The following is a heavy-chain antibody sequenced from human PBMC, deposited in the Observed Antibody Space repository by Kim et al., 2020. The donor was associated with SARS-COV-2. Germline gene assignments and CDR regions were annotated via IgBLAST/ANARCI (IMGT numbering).Heavy chain of an antibody. CDR3: ARGHPITIFGVVTRFDP. J-gene: IGHJ5*02. Sequence: HKSRVTISVDTSKNQFSLKLSSVTAADTAVYYCARGHPITIFGVVTRFDPWGQGTLVTVSS. V-gene: IGHV4-31*02. D-gene: IGHD3-3*01.